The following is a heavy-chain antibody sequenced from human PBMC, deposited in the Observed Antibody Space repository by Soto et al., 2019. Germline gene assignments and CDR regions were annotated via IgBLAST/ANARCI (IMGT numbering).Heavy chain of an antibody. CDR3: ARDPGDYGDYVFDY. D-gene: IGHD4-17*01. CDR1: GFTFSSYG. V-gene: IGHV3-33*01. CDR2: IWYDGSNK. J-gene: IGHJ4*02. Sequence: GGSLRLSCAASGFTFSSYGMHWVRQAPGKGLEWVAVIWYDGSNKYYADSVKGRFTISRDNSKNTLYLQMNSLRAEDTAVYYCARDPGDYGDYVFDYWGQGTLVTVSS.